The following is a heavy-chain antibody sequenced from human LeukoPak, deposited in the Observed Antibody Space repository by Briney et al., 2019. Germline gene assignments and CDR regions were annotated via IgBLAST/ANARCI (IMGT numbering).Heavy chain of an antibody. CDR2: INSGSSYI. Sequence: GGTLRLSCAASGFTFSSYSMNWVRQAPGKGLEWVSCINSGSSYIDYADSVKGRFTISRDNAKNSLYLQMNSLRAEDTAVYYCARMGPLYCSGGSCFQSYLFDYWGQGTLVTVCS. D-gene: IGHD2-15*01. CDR1: GFTFSSYS. V-gene: IGHV3-21*01. J-gene: IGHJ4*02. CDR3: ARMGPLYCSGGSCFQSYLFDY.